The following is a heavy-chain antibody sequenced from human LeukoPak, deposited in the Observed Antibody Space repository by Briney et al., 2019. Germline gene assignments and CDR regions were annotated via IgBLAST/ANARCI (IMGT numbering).Heavy chain of an antibody. V-gene: IGHV4-59*01. D-gene: IGHD6-6*01. CDR1: GGSISSYY. CDR2: IYYSGST. Sequence: SETLSLTCTVSGGSISSYYWSWIRQPPGKGLEWIGYIYYSGSTNYNPSLKSRVTISVDTSKNQFSLKLSSVTAADTAVYYCARVNLDSSSSPADYWGQGTLVTVSS. CDR3: ARVNLDSSSSPADY. J-gene: IGHJ4*02.